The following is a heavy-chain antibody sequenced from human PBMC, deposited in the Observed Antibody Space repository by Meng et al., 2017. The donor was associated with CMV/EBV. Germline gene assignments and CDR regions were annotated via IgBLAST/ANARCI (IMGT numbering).Heavy chain of an antibody. CDR1: GFTFSSYA. J-gene: IGHJ4*02. Sequence: GGSLRLSCAASGFTFSSYAMHWVRQAPGKGLEWVAVISYDGSNKYYADSVKGRFTISRDNSKNTLYLQMNSLRAEDTAVYYCAKEGYGGKSGYLDYWGQGTLVTVSS. D-gene: IGHD4-23*01. CDR3: AKEGYGGKSGYLDY. CDR2: ISYDGSNK. V-gene: IGHV3-30*04.